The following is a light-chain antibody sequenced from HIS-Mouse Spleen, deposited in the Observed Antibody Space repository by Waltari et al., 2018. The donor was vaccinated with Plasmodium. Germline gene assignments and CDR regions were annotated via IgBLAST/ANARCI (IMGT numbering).Light chain of an antibody. CDR2: LNSDGSH. Sequence: QLVLTQSPSASASLGASVKLTCTLSSGHSSYAIAWHQQQPEKGPRYLMKLNSDGSHSKGDGIPDRFPGSSVGAERYLTISSLQSEDEADYYCQTWGTGMGVFGGGTKLTVL. J-gene: IGLJ2*01. CDR3: QTWGTGMGV. CDR1: SGHSSYA. V-gene: IGLV4-69*01.